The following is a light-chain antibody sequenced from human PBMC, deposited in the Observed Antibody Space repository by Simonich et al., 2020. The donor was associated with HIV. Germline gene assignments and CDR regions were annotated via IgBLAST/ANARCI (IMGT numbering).Light chain of an antibody. CDR2: WAS. CDR1: QSVLYSSNNKNY. J-gene: IGKJ1*01. V-gene: IGKV4-1*01. CDR3: QQYYSSPWT. Sequence: DIVMTQSPDSLAVSLGERATINYKSSQSVLYSSNNKNYLAWYQQKPGQPPKLLIYWASTREAGVPDRISGSGSGTDFTLTISSLQAEDVAVYYCQQYYSSPWTFGQGTKVEIK.